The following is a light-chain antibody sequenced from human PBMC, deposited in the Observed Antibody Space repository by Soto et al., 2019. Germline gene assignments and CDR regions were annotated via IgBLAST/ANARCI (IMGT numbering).Light chain of an antibody. CDR3: QHRGSWPAT. J-gene: IGKJ3*01. CDR1: QSVNNF. CDR2: DAS. Sequence: EILLTQSPAIVSLSPGERATLSCRASQSVNNFFAWYQQKPGQAPRLLIYDASYRAPGIPARCSGSGSGTYFTLTISSLEAEDSAVYYCQHRGSWPATFGPGTKVDIK. V-gene: IGKV3-11*01.